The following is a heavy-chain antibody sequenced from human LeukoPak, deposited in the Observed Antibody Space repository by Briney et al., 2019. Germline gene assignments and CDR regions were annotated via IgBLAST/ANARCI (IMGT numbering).Heavy chain of an antibody. V-gene: IGHV3-74*01. D-gene: IGHD2-21*01. J-gene: IGHJ4*02. CDR2: IKTDGSN. Sequence: GGSLRLSCAASGFTFSSYWMHWVRQAPGKGLVWVSRIKTDGSNYYADSVKGRFTISRDNAKNSVYLQMNSLRVEDTARYYCARYSGGPGDPGGFDSWGQGTLVTVSS. CDR1: GFTFSSYW. CDR3: ARYSGGPGDPGGFDS.